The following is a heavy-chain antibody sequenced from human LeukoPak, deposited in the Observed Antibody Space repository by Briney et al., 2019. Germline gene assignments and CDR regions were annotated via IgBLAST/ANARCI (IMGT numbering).Heavy chain of an antibody. Sequence: SETLSLTCTVSGGSISSGDYYWSWIRQPPGKGLEWIGYIYYSGSTYYNPPLKSRVTMSVETSKNQFSLKLSSVTAADTAVYYCGRSLAANVIDYWGQGTLVTVSS. V-gene: IGHV4-30-4*01. CDR3: GRSLAANVIDY. J-gene: IGHJ4*02. CDR2: IYYSGST. D-gene: IGHD2-15*01. CDR1: GGSISSGDYY.